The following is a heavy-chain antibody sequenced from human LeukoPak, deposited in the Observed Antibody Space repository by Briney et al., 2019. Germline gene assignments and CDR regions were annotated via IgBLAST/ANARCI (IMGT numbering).Heavy chain of an antibody. D-gene: IGHD4/OR15-4a*01. CDR3: ARTLGANVLGAFDF. CDR1: GFTFSNYA. CDR2: ISDSGGGS. V-gene: IGHV3-23*01. Sequence: GGSLRLSCAASGFTFSNYAMKWVRQAPGKGLEWVSTISDSGGGSYYADSVKGRFTISRDNSKNILYLQMNSLRAEDTAVYYCARTLGANVLGAFDFWGQGTLVTVSS. J-gene: IGHJ3*01.